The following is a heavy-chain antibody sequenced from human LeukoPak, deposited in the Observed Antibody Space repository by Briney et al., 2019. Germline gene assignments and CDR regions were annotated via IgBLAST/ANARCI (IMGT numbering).Heavy chain of an antibody. D-gene: IGHD2-15*01. J-gene: IGHJ5*02. CDR1: GYTFTGYY. CDR3: ARARTDIVVVVAASREFWFDP. V-gene: IGHV1-2*02. CDR2: INPNSGGT. Sequence: ASVKVSCKASGYTFTGYYMHWVRQAPGQGLERMGWINPNSGGTNYAQKFQGRVTMTRDTSISTAYMELSRLRSDDTAVYYCARARTDIVVVVAASREFWFDPWGQGTLVTISS.